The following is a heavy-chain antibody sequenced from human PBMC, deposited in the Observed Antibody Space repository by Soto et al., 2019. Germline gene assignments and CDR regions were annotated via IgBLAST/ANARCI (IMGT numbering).Heavy chain of an antibody. Sequence: QVQLVQSGAEVKKPGASVKVSCKASGYTFTDYYIHWVRQAPGQGPEWLGWSNTNTGGTNYAQKFKGRVTVTRHTSTNTAYMDLYRLTSDDTAVYYCVRDRVPTAPEFDYWGQGTLITVSS. D-gene: IGHD5-12*01. J-gene: IGHJ4*02. V-gene: IGHV1-2*02. CDR3: VRDRVPTAPEFDY. CDR1: GYTFTDYY. CDR2: SNTNTGGT.